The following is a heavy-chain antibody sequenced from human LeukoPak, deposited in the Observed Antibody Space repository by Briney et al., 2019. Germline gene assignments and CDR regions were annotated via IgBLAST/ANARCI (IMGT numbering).Heavy chain of an antibody. V-gene: IGHV4-61*02. J-gene: IGHJ5*02. Sequence: SETLSLTCTVSGGSISSGNYYWSWIRQPAGKGLEYIGRIYTTGGTSGSTYYNPSLKSRVTISVDTPKNQFSLKLSSVTAADTAVYYCAWGDSSGYPFDPWGQGTLVTVSS. CDR2: IYTTGGTSGST. D-gene: IGHD3-22*01. CDR1: GGSISSGNYY. CDR3: AWGDSSGYPFDP.